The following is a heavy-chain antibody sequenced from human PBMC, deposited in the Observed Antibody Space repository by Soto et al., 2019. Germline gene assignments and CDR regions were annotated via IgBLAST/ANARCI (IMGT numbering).Heavy chain of an antibody. CDR2: MNPNSGNT. Sequence: ALVKVSCKASGYTFTSYDINWVRQATGQGLEWMGWMNPNSGNTGYAQKFQGRVTMTRNTSISTAYMELSSLRSEDTAVYYCARVTEAENYDSSGYSDYWGQGTLVTVSS. J-gene: IGHJ4*02. D-gene: IGHD3-22*01. CDR1: GYTFTSYD. CDR3: ARVTEAENYDSSGYSDY. V-gene: IGHV1-8*01.